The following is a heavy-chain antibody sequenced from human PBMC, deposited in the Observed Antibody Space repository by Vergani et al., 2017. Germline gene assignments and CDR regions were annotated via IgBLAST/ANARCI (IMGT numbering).Heavy chain of an antibody. D-gene: IGHD1-26*01. Sequence: EVHLLESGGGLVQPGGSLRLACTASGFTFSSHAMSWVRPAPGKGLEWVSAINGGGDTTYYADSVKGRFTISRDNSKNTLYLQMNSLRAEDTAVYYCAKDLRGSYYVLESPMAFDYWGQGTLVSVSS. CDR1: GFTFSSHA. CDR3: AKDLRGSYYVLESPMAFDY. J-gene: IGHJ4*02. CDR2: INGGGDTT. V-gene: IGHV3-23*01.